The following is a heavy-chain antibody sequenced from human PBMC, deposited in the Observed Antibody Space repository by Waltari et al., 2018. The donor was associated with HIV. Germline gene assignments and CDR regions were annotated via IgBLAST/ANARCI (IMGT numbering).Heavy chain of an antibody. CDR1: GFFFEHYW. Sequence: LVQSGGPVVQPGGALRMSCFASGFFFEHYWMSWVLQSPGKGLEWLANMKGDGSEENYADSLKGRFTISRVNDKEALYLQMERMKVDDTAIYFCTRGAVYSNGPNDAFDVWGRGTMITVSS. D-gene: IGHD4-4*01. CDR2: MKGDGSEE. CDR3: TRGAVYSNGPNDAFDV. V-gene: IGHV3-7*03. J-gene: IGHJ3*01.